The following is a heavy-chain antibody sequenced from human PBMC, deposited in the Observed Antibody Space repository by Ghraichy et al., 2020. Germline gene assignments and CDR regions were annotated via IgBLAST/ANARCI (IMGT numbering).Heavy chain of an antibody. Sequence: GESLNISCAASGFSVYSNYMTWVRQAPGKGLEWVSTIYSSGTTYYGDSVKGRFTISRDYSKNTLYLQMNSLRPEDTAVYYCTKAYRFGWYSLAPDGFDIWGQGTMVTVSS. D-gene: IGHD6-19*01. CDR1: GFSVYSNY. CDR2: IYSSGTT. CDR3: TKAYRFGWYSLAPDGFDI. J-gene: IGHJ3*02. V-gene: IGHV3-53*01.